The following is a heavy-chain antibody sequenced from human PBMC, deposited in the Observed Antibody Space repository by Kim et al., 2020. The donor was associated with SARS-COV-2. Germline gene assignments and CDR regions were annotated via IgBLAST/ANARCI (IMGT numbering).Heavy chain of an antibody. CDR1: GYTFTSYG. D-gene: IGHD2-2*01. CDR2: ISAYNGNT. Sequence: ASVKVSCKASGYTFTSYGISWVRQAPGQGLEWMGWISAYNGNTNYAQKLQGRVTMTTDTSTSTAYMELRSLRSDDTAVYYCARDIGLVPAFRVDYYYYYGMDVWGQGTTFTVSS. J-gene: IGHJ6*02. V-gene: IGHV1-18*01. CDR3: ARDIGLVPAFRVDYYYYYGMDV.